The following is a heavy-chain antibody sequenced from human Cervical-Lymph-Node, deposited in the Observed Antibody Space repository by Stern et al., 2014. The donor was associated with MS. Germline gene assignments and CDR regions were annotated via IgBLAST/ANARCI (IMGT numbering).Heavy chain of an antibody. CDR3: ARHVQGFDY. J-gene: IGHJ4*02. CDR1: GYSFTIYY. V-gene: IGHV5-51*01. CDR2: IYPYDSTT. Sequence: VQLGQSGAEVKKPGESLKISCKLSGYSFTIYYIAWVRQMPGKGLEWMGVIYPYDSTTHSSPSFQGQVTISADKSITTAYLQWSSLRASDTAMYYCARHVQGFDYWGQGTLVTVSS.